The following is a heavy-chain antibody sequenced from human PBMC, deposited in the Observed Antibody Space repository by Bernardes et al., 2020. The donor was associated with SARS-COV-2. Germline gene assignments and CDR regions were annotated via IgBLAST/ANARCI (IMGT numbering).Heavy chain of an antibody. D-gene: IGHD2-15*01. CDR2: IKQDGSEK. CDR1: GFTFSSYW. CDR3: ARDGPGSCYPACYYGMDV. Sequence: GGALRLSCAASGFTFSSYWMSWVRQAPGKGLEWVANIKQDGSEKYYVDSVKGRFTISRDNAKNSLYLQMNSLRAEDTAVYYCARDGPGSCYPACYYGMDVWGQGTTVTVSS. J-gene: IGHJ6*02. V-gene: IGHV3-7*03.